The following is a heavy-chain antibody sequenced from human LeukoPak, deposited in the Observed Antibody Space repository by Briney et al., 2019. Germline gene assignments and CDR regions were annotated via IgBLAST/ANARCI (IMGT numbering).Heavy chain of an antibody. J-gene: IGHJ4*02. CDR1: GGSISSGDYY. CDR3: ARIFCSRSTCYNYFDY. V-gene: IGHV4-31*03. D-gene: IGHD2-2*01. CDR2: IYSSGST. Sequence: SETLSLTCTVAGGSISSGDYYWSWIRQHSGKGLEWIGYIYSSGSTYYNPSLKSRITMSVDTSKNQFSLKVSSVTAADTAVYYCARIFCSRSTCYNYFDYWGQGTLVTVSS.